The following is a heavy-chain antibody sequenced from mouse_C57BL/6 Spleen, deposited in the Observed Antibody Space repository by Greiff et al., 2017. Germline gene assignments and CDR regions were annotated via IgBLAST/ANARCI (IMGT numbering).Heavy chain of an antibody. Sequence: EVQRVESGPGLVKPSQSLSLTCSVTGYSITSGYYWNWIRQFPGNKLEWMGYISYDGSNNYNPSLKNRISITRDTSKNQFFLKLNSVTTEDTATYYCASQLRLLAWFAYWGQGTLVTVSA. CDR1: GYSITSGYY. J-gene: IGHJ3*01. D-gene: IGHD3-2*02. CDR3: ASQLRLLAWFAY. V-gene: IGHV3-6*01. CDR2: ISYDGSN.